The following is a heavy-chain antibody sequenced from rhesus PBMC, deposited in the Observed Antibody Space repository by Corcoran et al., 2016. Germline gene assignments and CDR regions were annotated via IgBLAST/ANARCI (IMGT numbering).Heavy chain of an antibody. D-gene: IGHD4-23*01. V-gene: IGHV3S16*01. J-gene: IGHJ4*01. Sequence: EVQLVESGGGLVQPGGSLRLSCAASGFTFSSYGMSWVRQAPGKGLEWVSSISSASSYIYYADSVKGRFTISRDNAKNSLSLQMNSLRAEDTAVYYCTSGDEYSNLGFDYWGQGVLVTISS. CDR1: GFTFSSYG. CDR3: TSGDEYSNLGFDY. CDR2: ISSASSYI.